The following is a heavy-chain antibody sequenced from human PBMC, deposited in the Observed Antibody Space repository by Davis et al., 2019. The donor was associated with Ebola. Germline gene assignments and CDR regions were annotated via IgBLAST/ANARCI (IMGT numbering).Heavy chain of an antibody. V-gene: IGHV4-61*01. J-gene: IGHJ6*02. CDR2: IYYSGST. Sequence: PSETLSLTCTVSGGSVSSGSYYWSWIRQPPGKGLEWLGYIYYSGSTNYNPSLKSRVTISVDTSKNQFSLKLSSVTAADTAVYYCARDKVVVAATPRASYYYYYYGMDVWGQGTTVTVSS. CDR3: ARDKVVVAATPRASYYYYYYGMDV. D-gene: IGHD2-15*01. CDR1: GGSVSSGSYY.